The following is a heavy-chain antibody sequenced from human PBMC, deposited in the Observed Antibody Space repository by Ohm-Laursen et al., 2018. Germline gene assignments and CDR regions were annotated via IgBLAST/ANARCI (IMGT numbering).Heavy chain of an antibody. CDR1: GFTFSSYG. V-gene: IGHV3-7*01. CDR3: ARDGPYYDSSGYPPYGMDV. D-gene: IGHD3-22*01. CDR2: IKQDGSEK. J-gene: IGHJ6*02. Sequence: SLRLSCTASGFTFSSYGMHWVRQAPGKGLEWVANIKQDGSEKYYVDSVKGRFTISRDNAKNSPYLQMNSLRAEDTAVYYCARDGPYYDSSGYPPYGMDVWGQGTTVTVSS.